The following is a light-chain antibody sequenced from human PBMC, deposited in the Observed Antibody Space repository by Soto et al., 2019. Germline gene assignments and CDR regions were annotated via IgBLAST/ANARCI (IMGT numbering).Light chain of an antibody. CDR2: GAS. CDR1: QGIGNH. V-gene: IGKV1-16*02. J-gene: IGKJ4*02. Sequence: DIQMTPSPSSQSASVGDRVTITCRASQGIGNHLAWFQKKPGKAPKSLIYGASPLHSGVPSKCSVSGDGTDFALTISSLQPDDVATYYSQQYNNYPPTCGGGTRVDIK. CDR3: QQYNNYPPT.